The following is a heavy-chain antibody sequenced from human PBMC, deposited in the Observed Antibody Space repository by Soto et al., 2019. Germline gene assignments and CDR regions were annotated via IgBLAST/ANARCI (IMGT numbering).Heavy chain of an antibody. CDR3: TRGAGAPWVRFDS. J-gene: IGHJ4*02. V-gene: IGHV4-38-2*01. CDR1: GYSITSGFY. CDR2: ISYSAKT. Sequence: TSETLSLTCGVSGYSITSGFYWGWVRQSPGKGLEWIGSISYSAKTFYNPSLASRVSIAVDTSKNQFSLRLTSVTAADTALYYCTRGAGAPWVRFDSWGQGTLVTVSS. D-gene: IGHD3-22*01.